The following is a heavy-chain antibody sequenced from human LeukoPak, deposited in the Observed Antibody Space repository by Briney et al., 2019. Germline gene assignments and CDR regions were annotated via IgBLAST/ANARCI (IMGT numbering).Heavy chain of an antibody. J-gene: IGHJ6*02. CDR1: GFTVSSNY. Sequence: GGSLRLSCAASGFTVSSNYMSWVRQAPGKGLEWVSVIYSGGSTYYADSVKGRFTISRDNSKNTLYLQMNSLRAEDTAVYYCARVNGDIVVVPAASYYYYYGMDVWGQGTTVTVSS. D-gene: IGHD2-2*01. CDR2: IYSGGST. CDR3: ARVNGDIVVVPAASYYYYYGMDV. V-gene: IGHV3-66*01.